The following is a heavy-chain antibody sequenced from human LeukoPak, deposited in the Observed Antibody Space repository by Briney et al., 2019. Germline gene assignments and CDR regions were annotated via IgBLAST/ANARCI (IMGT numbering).Heavy chain of an antibody. D-gene: IGHD2-2*01. CDR1: GFTFGDYA. Sequence: GGSLRLSCTASGFTFGDYAMSWVRQAPGKGLEWVGFIRSKAYGGTTEYAASVKGRLTISRDDSKSIAYLQMNSLKTEDTAVYYCTRVESSRGVDYWGQGTLVTVSS. J-gene: IGHJ4*02. CDR2: IRSKAYGGTT. CDR3: TRVESSRGVDY. V-gene: IGHV3-49*04.